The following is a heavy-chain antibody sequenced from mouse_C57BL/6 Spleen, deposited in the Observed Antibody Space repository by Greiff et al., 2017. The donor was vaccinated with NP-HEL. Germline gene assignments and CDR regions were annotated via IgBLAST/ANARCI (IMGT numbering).Heavy chain of an antibody. CDR1: GFNIKNTY. V-gene: IGHV14-3*01. Sequence: EVQLQQSVAELVRPGASVKLFCTASGFNIKNTYMHWVKQRPEQGLEWIGRIDPANGNTKYAPKFQGKATITADTSSNTAYLQLSSLTSEDTAIYYCAPTTVVASEGAMDYWGQGTSVTVCS. CDR2: IDPANGNT. CDR3: APTTVVASEGAMDY. D-gene: IGHD1-1*01. J-gene: IGHJ4*01.